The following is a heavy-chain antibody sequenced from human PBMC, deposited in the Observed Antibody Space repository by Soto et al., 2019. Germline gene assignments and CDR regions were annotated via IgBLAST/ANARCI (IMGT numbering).Heavy chain of an antibody. J-gene: IGHJ5*02. Sequence: ASVNVSCKASGYTFTGYYMHWVRQAPGQGLEWMGWINPNSGGTNYAQKFQGRVTMTRDTSISTAYMELSRLRSDDTAVYYCARGRIAARPGSNWFDPWGQGTLVTVSS. CDR2: INPNSGGT. CDR1: GYTFTGYY. D-gene: IGHD6-6*01. CDR3: ARGRIAARPGSNWFDP. V-gene: IGHV1-2*02.